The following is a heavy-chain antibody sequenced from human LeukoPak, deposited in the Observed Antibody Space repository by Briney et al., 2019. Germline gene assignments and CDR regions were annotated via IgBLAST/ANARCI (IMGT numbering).Heavy chain of an antibody. Sequence: ASVKVSCKASGYTFTSYYMHWVRQAPGQGLEWMGIINPSGGSTSYAQKFQGRVTMTRDTSTSTVYMELSSLRSKDTAVYYCARGQYYYDSSGYYWFDPWGQGTLVTVSS. CDR2: INPSGGST. CDR1: GYTFTSYY. CDR3: ARGQYYYDSSGYYWFDP. V-gene: IGHV1-46*01. J-gene: IGHJ5*02. D-gene: IGHD3-22*01.